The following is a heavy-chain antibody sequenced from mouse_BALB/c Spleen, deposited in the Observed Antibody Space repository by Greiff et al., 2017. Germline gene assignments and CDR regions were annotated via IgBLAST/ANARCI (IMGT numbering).Heavy chain of an antibody. CDR3: AREDYYAMDY. CDR1: GFTFSSYT. V-gene: IGHV5-9*03. J-gene: IGHJ4*01. CDR2: ISSGGGNT. Sequence: EVMLVESGGGLVKPGGSLKLSCAASGFTFSSYTMSWVRQTPEKRLEWVATISSGGGNTYYPDSVKGRFTISRDNAKNNLYLQMSSLRSEDTALYYCAREDYYAMDYWGQGTSVTVSS.